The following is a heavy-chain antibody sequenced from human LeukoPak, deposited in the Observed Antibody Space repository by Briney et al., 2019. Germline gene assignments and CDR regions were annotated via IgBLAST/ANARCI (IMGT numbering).Heavy chain of an antibody. Sequence: SETLSLTCIVSGGSISSPNDDWSWIRQPAVKRLEWIGRIYASGSTHYNPSLNSRVTISVDTSTNQLSLRLSSVTAAHTTVDYCEGAPAGSLDRLRHVDYWGKGTLVTVSS. CDR2: IYASGST. CDR3: EGAPAGSLDRLRHVDY. D-gene: IGHD6-25*01. J-gene: IGHJ4*02. CDR1: GGSISSPNDD. V-gene: IGHV4-61*02.